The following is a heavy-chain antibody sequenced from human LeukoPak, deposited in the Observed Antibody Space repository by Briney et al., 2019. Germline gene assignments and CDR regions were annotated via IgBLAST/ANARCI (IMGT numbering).Heavy chain of an antibody. D-gene: IGHD6-13*01. Sequence: PGWSLRLSCAASGFTFRSYNMNWVRQPPGKGLEWASFISSSSSYIYYADSVKGRFTISRDNAKNSLYLQMNSLRAEDTAVYYCARAPGYRGFLDYWGQGTLVTVSS. CDR2: ISSSSSYI. CDR1: GFTFRSYN. J-gene: IGHJ4*02. V-gene: IGHV3-21*01. CDR3: ARAPGYRGFLDY.